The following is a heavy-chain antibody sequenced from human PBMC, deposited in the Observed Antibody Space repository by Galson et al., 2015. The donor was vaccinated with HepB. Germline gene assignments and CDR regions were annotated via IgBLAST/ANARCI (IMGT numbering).Heavy chain of an antibody. CDR3: TRSCAGSDILTAYFRCTDFFHQ. CDR1: GFGISFGDYA. J-gene: IGHJ1*01. CDR2: ITTRVYGATT. Sequence: SLRLSCAAYGFGISFGDYAMSWFRQAPGKGLEWVGFITTRVYGATTQYAASVEGRFTISRDDAGGVAYLHMSRLKTEDTAVYYCTRSCAGSDILTAYFRCTDFFHQWGRGTLVTVSS. V-gene: IGHV3-49*03. D-gene: IGHD3-9*01.